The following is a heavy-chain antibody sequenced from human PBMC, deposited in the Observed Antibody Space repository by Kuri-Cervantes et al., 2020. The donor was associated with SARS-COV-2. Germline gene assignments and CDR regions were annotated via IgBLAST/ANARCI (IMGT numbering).Heavy chain of an antibody. V-gene: IGHV3-64*02. CDR3: ANGLIWGLDY. D-gene: IGHD7-27*01. CDR1: GFTFSSYA. Sequence: GGSLRLSCAASGFTFSSYAMHWVRQAPGKGLEYVSAISSNGGSTYYADSVKGRFTISRDNSKNTLYLQMNGLRAEDTAVYYCANGLIWGLDYWGQGTLVTVSS. CDR2: ISSNGGST. J-gene: IGHJ4*02.